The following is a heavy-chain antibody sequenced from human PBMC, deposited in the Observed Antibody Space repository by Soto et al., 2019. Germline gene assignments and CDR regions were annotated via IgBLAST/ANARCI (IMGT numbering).Heavy chain of an antibody. D-gene: IGHD2-15*01. Sequence: AGGSLRLSCAASGFTFSSYGMHWVRQAPGKGLEWVAVIWYDGSNKYYADSVKGRFTISRDNSKNTLYLQINSLRAEDTAVYYCARGLGYCSGGSCWTFDYWGQGTLATVSS. V-gene: IGHV3-33*01. J-gene: IGHJ4*02. CDR1: GFTFSSYG. CDR3: ARGLGYCSGGSCWTFDY. CDR2: IWYDGSNK.